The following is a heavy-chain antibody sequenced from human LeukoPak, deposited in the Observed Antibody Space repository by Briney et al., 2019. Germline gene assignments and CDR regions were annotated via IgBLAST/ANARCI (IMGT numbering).Heavy chain of an antibody. CDR2: IKSKADGGIS. CDR1: GFTFSNAW. D-gene: IGHD3-22*01. Sequence: GGSLRLSCVASGFTFSNAWMNWVRQAPGKGLEWVGRIKSKADGGISDYAEPVKGRFTFSRDDSKNTLYLLMNGLKTEDTAVYYCTTTYHYDSSPGSFDYWGQGTLVTVSS. CDR3: TTTYHYDSSPGSFDY. J-gene: IGHJ4*02. V-gene: IGHV3-15*01.